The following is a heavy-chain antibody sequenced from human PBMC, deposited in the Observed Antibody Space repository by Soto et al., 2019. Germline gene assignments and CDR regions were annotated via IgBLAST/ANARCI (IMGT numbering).Heavy chain of an antibody. J-gene: IGHJ4*02. D-gene: IGHD6-13*01. CDR3: ETYTLRQQLPPFDY. Sequence: HGESLKISCKGSGYSFTSYWIGWVRQMPGKGLEWMGIIYPGDSDTRYSPSFQGQVTISADKSISTAYLQWSSLKASDTAMYYCETYTLRQQLPPFDYWGQGTLVTVSS. V-gene: IGHV5-51*01. CDR1: GYSFTSYW. CDR2: IYPGDSDT.